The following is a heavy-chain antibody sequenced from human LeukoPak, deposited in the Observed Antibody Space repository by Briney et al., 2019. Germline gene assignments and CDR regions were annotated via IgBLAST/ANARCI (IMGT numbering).Heavy chain of an antibody. J-gene: IGHJ6*03. D-gene: IGHD3-10*01. CDR3: ARDPPTRDMVRGVIIRPDYYYYYYMDV. CDR1: GYTFTSYG. Sequence: GASVTVSCKASGYTFTSYGISWVRQAPGQGLEWMGWISAYNGNTNNIQKLQGRVTMTTDTSTSTAYMELRSLRSDDTAVYYCARDPPTRDMVRGVIIRPDYYYYYYMDVWGKGTTVTVSS. CDR2: ISAYNGNT. V-gene: IGHV1-18*01.